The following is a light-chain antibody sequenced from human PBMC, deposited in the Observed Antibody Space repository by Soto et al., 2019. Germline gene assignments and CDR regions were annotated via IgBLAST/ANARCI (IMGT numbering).Light chain of an antibody. Sequence: IQLTQSPSSLSASVGDRVTITCRASQGISSFLVWYQQKPGKAPKNLIYAASTLQSGVPSRFSGSGPGTDFTLTISSLQPEDSATYYCQQLNSFPLTFGGGTKADI. CDR1: QGISSF. J-gene: IGKJ4*01. CDR3: QQLNSFPLT. V-gene: IGKV1-9*01. CDR2: AAS.